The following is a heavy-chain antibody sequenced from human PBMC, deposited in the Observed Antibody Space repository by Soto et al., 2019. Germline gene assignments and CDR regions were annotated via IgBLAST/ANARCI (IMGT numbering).Heavy chain of an antibody. D-gene: IGHD3-22*01. CDR3: TTLGTYYDSSCSYQYCFDY. Sequence: GGSLRLSCAASGFTFNNAWMSWVRQAPGKGLEWIGRIKSKTDGGTKDYAAPVKGRFAISRDDSENTMSLQMNSLKTEDTAVYYCTTLGTYYDSSCSYQYCFDYWGQGTLVTVSS. CDR1: GFTFNNAW. CDR2: IKSKTDGGTK. V-gene: IGHV3-15*01. J-gene: IGHJ4*02.